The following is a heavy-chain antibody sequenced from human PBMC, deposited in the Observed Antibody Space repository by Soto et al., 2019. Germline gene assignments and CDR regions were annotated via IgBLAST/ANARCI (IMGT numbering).Heavy chain of an antibody. CDR3: ATRPLLPGAP. CDR1: GFTFSSND. Sequence: EVQLVESGGGLIQPGGSLRLSCAASGFTFSSNDMNWVRQAPGKGLEWVSLIYSGGSTYYADSVKGRFTISRDNSKNTWYLQMSRLRAKDTAVYYCATRPLLPGAPWGQGTMVTVSS. D-gene: IGHD3-22*01. J-gene: IGHJ3*01. V-gene: IGHV3-53*01. CDR2: IYSGGST.